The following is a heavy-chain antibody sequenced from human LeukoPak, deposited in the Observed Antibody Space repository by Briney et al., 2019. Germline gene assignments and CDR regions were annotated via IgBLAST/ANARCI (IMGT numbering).Heavy chain of an antibody. D-gene: IGHD2-2*01. V-gene: IGHV1-18*01. J-gene: IGHJ5*02. CDR1: GYSFASYG. CDR3: ARVHGSRLGYCSSSSCYALDP. CDR2: ISGYNDNT. Sequence: ASVKVSCKTSGYSFASYGISWVRQAPGQGLEWVGCISGYNDNTNHAQKFQGRVTMTTDTSTSTAYMELKSLRSDDTAVYYCARVHGSRLGYCSSSSCYALDPWGQGTLVTVSS.